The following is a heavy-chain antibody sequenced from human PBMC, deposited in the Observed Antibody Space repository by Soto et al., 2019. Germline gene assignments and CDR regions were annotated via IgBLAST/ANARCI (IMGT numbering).Heavy chain of an antibody. V-gene: IGHV3-30-3*01. CDR2: ISYDGDNK. Sequence: QVQLVESGGGVVQPGRSLTLSCAASGFTFRNYAMHWVRQAPGKGLEWVATISYDGDNKYYTDSVKGPFTISRDNSKNTLYLQMNSLRPEDTAVYYCARPWGQLSTYYYGMDTWGQGTTVXXSS. J-gene: IGHJ6*02. CDR3: ARPWGQLSTYYYGMDT. CDR1: GFTFRNYA. D-gene: IGHD3-16*01.